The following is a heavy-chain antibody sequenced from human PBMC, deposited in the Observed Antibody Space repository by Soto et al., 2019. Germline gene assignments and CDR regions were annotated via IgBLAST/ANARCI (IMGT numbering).Heavy chain of an antibody. CDR1: GCTFNNYA. CDR2: ISGTGGST. CDR3: AKDRLGGILAC. D-gene: IGHD3-9*01. V-gene: IGHV3-23*01. J-gene: IGHJ4*02. Sequence: GGPLRLSCAASGCTFNNYAMNWVRQAPGKGLEWVATISGTGGSTYYADSVKGRFTISRDNSKNTLYLQMNSLRVEATAVYYWAKDRLGGILACWGQGTRVPVSS.